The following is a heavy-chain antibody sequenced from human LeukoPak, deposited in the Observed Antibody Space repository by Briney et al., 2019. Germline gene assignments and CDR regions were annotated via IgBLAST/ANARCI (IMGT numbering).Heavy chain of an antibody. V-gene: IGHV2-70*04. CDR2: IDRNDDK. Sequence: SGPALVKPTQTLTLTCTFSGFSLRTIGMRASWIRQPPGKALEWLARIDRNDDKFYSTSLKTRLTISRDTSKNQVVLTMTNMDPVDTATYYCARIAGGGYSYGSHVDYWGQGTLVTVSS. D-gene: IGHD5-18*01. CDR3: ARIAGGGYSYGSHVDY. CDR1: GFSLRTIGMR. J-gene: IGHJ4*02.